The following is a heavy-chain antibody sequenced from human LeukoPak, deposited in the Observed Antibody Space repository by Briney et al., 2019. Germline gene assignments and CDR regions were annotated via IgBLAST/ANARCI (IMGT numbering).Heavy chain of an antibody. CDR3: ARGRTGLDLRV. CDR1: GGSFSDYS. Sequence: SETLSLTCAVYGGSFSDYSWSWIRQPPGKGLEWIGEINHSGSTNYNPSLKSRVTISVDTSKNQFSLKLSSVTAADTAVYYCARGRTGLDLRVWGQGTLVTVSS. D-gene: IGHD1-14*01. V-gene: IGHV4-34*01. J-gene: IGHJ4*02. CDR2: INHSGST.